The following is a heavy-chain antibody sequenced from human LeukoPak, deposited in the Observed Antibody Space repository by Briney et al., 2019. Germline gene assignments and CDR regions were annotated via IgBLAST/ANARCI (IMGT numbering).Heavy chain of an antibody. J-gene: IGHJ4*02. CDR1: GFTFSDYY. Sequence: GGSLRLSCAASGFTFSDYYMSWIRQAPGKGLEWVSYISSSSSYTNYADSVKGRFTISRDNAKNSLYLQMNSLRAEDTALYYCARHSSGWWPPPSGIDYWGQGTLVTVSS. CDR2: ISSSSSYT. V-gene: IGHV3-11*03. CDR3: ARHSSGWWPPPSGIDY. D-gene: IGHD6-19*01.